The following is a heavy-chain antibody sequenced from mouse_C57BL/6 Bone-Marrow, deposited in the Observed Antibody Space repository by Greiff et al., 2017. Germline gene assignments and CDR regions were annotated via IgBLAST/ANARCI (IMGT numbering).Heavy chain of an antibody. V-gene: IGHV1-18*01. CDR1: GYTFTDYN. CDR2: INPNNGGT. Sequence: EVQLQQSGPELVKPGASVQISCKASGYTFTDYNMDWVKQSHGKSLEWIGDINPNNGGTIYNQKFKGKDTLTVDKSSSTAYMELRRLTSEDTAVYYCARLGTTVVVAMDYWGQGTSVTVSS. CDR3: ARLGTTVVVAMDY. J-gene: IGHJ4*01. D-gene: IGHD1-1*01.